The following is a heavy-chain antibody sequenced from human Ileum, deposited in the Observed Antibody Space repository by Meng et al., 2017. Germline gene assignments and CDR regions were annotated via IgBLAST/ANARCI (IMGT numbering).Heavy chain of an antibody. CDR1: GFAISNSGYY. J-gene: IGHJ4*02. D-gene: IGHD4-17*01. Sequence: SETLSLTCTVAGFAISNSGYYWGWIRQPPGKGLEWIGNIHRSETTNYNPSLKSRVTISIDMSKDQFSLDLRSVTAADTAVYFCARGRDYGDYSSRTSFDYWGQGMVVTVSS. V-gene: IGHV4-61*05. CDR2: IHRSETT. CDR3: ARGRDYGDYSSRTSFDY.